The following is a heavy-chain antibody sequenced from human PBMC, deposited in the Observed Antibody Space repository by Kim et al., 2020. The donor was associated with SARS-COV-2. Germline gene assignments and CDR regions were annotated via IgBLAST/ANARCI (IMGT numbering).Heavy chain of an antibody. D-gene: IGHD5-18*01. J-gene: IGHJ4*02. V-gene: IGHV3-30*01. Sequence: YYADSVKGRFTISRDNSKITLYLQMNSLRAEDTAVYYCAREGTAMVFFDYWGQGTLVTVSS. CDR3: AREGTAMVFFDY.